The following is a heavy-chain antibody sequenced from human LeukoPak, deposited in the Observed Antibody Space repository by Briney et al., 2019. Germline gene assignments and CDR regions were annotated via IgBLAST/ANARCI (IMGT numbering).Heavy chain of an antibody. CDR1: GFSVSDYS. CDR2: VMSGRGST. Sequence: GGSLRLSCAASGFSVSDYSISWIRQSPGKGPEWISYVMSGRGSTNYADSVKGRFTISRDNAKNSVALQLDGLRADDTAVYFCTRGRRGSYYASESWGQGTLVTVSS. D-gene: IGHD3-16*01. CDR3: TRGRRGSYYASES. J-gene: IGHJ4*02. V-gene: IGHV3-11*05.